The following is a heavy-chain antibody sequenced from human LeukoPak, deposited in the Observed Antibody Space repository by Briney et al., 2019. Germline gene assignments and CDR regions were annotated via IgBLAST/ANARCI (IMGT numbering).Heavy chain of an antibody. J-gene: IGHJ5*02. V-gene: IGHV3-7*01. CDR2: INEDGSQK. CDR3: ASSTYSSSPS. CDR1: GFTFTNYW. Sequence: GGSLRLSCAASGFTFTNYWMIWVRQAPGKGLEWVANINEDGSQKYYVGSVEGRFTISSDNAKNSLYLQMNSLRAEDTAVYYCASSTYSSSPSWGQGTLVTVSS. D-gene: IGHD6-6*01.